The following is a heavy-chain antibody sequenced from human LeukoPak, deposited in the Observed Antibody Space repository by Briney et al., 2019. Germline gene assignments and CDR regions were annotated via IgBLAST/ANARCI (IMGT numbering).Heavy chain of an antibody. CDR1: GGSISSGSYY. J-gene: IGHJ6*03. CDR3: ARVPLRDCSSTSCLRYFYMDV. D-gene: IGHD2-2*01. V-gene: IGHV4-61*01. CDR2: IYYSGST. Sequence: SQTLSLTCTVSGGSISSGSYYWSWIRQSPGKGLEWIGYIYYSGSTSYTPSLKSRVTISIDTSKNQFSLNLSSVTAADTAVYYCARVPLRDCSSTSCLRYFYMDVWGKGTTVTVS.